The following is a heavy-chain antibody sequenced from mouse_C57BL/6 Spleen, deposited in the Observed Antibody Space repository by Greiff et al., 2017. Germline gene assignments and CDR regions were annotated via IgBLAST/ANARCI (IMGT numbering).Heavy chain of an antibody. V-gene: IGHV3-6*01. CDR3: ARGGGLPRAMDY. CDR2: ISYDGSN. CDR1: GYSITSGYY. J-gene: IGHJ4*01. D-gene: IGHD5-5*01. Sequence: EVQLQESGPGLVKPSQSLSLTCSVTGYSITSGYYWNWIRQFPGNKLEWMGYISYDGSNNYNPSLKNRISITRDTSKNQFFLKLNSVTTEDTATYYCARGGGLPRAMDYWGQGTSVTVSS.